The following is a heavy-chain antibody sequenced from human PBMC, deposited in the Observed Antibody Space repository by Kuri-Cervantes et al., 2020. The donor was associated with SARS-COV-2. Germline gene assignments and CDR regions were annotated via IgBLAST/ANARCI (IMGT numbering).Heavy chain of an antibody. V-gene: IGHV1-18*01. CDR2: ISAYNGNT. CDR1: GYTFTSYG. D-gene: IGHD3-22*01. J-gene: IGHJ4*02. CDR3: ARVPVYYYDTSGGEYFDY. Sequence: ASVKVSCKASGYTFTSYGISWVRQAPGQGLEWMGWISAYNGNTNYAQKLQGRVTMTTDTSTSTAYMELRSLRSDDTAVYYCARVPVYYYDTSGGEYFDYWGQGTLVTVSS.